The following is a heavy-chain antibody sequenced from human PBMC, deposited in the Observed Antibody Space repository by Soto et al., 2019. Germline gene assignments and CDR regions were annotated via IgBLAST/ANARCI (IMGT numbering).Heavy chain of an antibody. CDR2: ISSDGSNE. D-gene: IGHD2-2*01. Sequence: QVQLVESGGGVVQPGRSLRLSCAASGFPFSDYGIHWVRQAPGKGLEWVAVISSDGSNEYYADSVKGRFTISRDNSKNTVSLQMNSLTTEDSASYYCAKQLSPYCSRVTCYDLYFYYAMDVWGQGTTVTFSS. J-gene: IGHJ6*02. V-gene: IGHV3-30*18. CDR3: AKQLSPYCSRVTCYDLYFYYAMDV. CDR1: GFPFSDYG.